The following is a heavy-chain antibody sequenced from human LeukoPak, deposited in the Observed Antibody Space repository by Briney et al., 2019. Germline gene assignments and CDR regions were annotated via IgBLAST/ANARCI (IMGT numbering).Heavy chain of an antibody. D-gene: IGHD3-22*01. CDR2: ISGSGGST. V-gene: IGHV3-23*01. CDR1: GFTFSSCA. Sequence: GGSLRLSCAASGFTFSSCAMSWVRQAPGKGLEWVSAISGSGGSTYYADSVKGRFTISRDNSKNTLYLQMSSLRAEDTAVYYCAKDALNYYDSSGYSRWGQGTLVTVSS. J-gene: IGHJ4*02. CDR3: AKDALNYYDSSGYSR.